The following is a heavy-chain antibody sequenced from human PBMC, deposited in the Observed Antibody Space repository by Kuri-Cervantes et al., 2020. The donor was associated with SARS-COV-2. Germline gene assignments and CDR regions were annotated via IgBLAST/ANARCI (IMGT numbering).Heavy chain of an antibody. CDR3: ASSVVVADHGRGNWFDP. D-gene: IGHD2-15*01. V-gene: IGHV4-38-2*01. J-gene: IGHJ5*02. Sequence: SETLSLTCAVSGYSISSGYYWGWIRQPPGKGLEWIGEINHSGSTNYNPSLKSRVTVSVDTSKNQFSLKLSSVTAADTAVYYCASSVVVADHGRGNWFDPWGQGTLVTVSS. CDR1: GYSISSGYY. CDR2: INHSGST.